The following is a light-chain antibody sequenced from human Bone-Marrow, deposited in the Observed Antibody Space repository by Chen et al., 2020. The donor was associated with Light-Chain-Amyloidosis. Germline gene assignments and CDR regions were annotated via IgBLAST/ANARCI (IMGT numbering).Light chain of an antibody. CDR3: SSYTITNTLV. V-gene: IGLV2-14*01. CDR1: SSDVGGDNH. J-gene: IGLJ1*01. CDR2: EVT. Sequence: QSALTQPASGSGSPGQSITIPCTGTSSDVGGDNHVSWYQQPPAKAPKLMIYEVTNRPSWVPDRFSGSKSDNTASLTISGLPTEDEADYFCSSYTITNTLVFGSGTRVTVL.